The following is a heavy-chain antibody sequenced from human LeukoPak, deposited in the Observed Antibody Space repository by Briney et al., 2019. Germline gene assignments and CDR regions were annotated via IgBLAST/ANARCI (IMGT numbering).Heavy chain of an antibody. CDR2: IYNRGST. D-gene: IGHD2-15*01. Sequence: SETLSLTCTVSGGSISSGDYYWSWIRQPPGKGLEWIGYIYNRGSTYYNPSLKSRVTISIDTSKNQFSVKLSSVTAADTAVYYCAREGYCSGGSCSFDYWGQGTLVTVSS. J-gene: IGHJ4*02. CDR1: GGSISSGDYY. V-gene: IGHV4-30-4*01. CDR3: AREGYCSGGSCSFDY.